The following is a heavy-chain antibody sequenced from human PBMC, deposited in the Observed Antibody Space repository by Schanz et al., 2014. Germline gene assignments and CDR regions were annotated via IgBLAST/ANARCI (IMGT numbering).Heavy chain of an antibody. CDR3: AKNQYDDVDLSSFYFDF. V-gene: IGHV3-23*01. J-gene: IGHJ4*02. CDR2: ISGGGGTT. Sequence: EVQLLESGGGLVQPGGSLKLSCAASGFNFSDYAMCWVRQAPGKGLEWVSAISGGGGTTYYTDSVKGRFTISRDNSKNTLYLQMNSLRPEDTAIYYCAKNQYDDVDLSSFYFDFWGQGTLVTVSS. CDR1: GFNFSDYA. D-gene: IGHD3-10*02.